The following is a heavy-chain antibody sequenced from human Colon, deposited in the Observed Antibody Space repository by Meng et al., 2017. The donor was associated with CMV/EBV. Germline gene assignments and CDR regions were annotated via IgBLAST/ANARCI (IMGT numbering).Heavy chain of an antibody. CDR3: ARGRLHGFAA. J-gene: IGHJ5*02. CDR2: IANGHDT. CDR1: GFPFSDYD. D-gene: IGHD3-10*01. V-gene: IGHV3-13*01. Sequence: GGSLRLSCTASGFPFSDYDMHWVRQVTGQGLEWLSSIANGHDTYYADSVKGRFTIFRENAKNSLYLQMNSLTVEDTAVYFCARGRLHGFAAWGQGTLVTVSS.